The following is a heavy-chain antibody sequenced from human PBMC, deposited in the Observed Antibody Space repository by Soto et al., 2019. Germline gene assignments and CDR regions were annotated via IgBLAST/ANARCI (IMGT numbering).Heavy chain of an antibody. CDR1: GGSISSGGYY. CDR3: ARHGDYGSGSFQDYYYYGMDV. D-gene: IGHD3-10*01. J-gene: IGHJ6*02. Sequence: PSETLSLTCTVSGGSISSGGYYWSWIRQHPGKGLEWIGYIYYSGSTYYNPSLKSRVTISVDTSKNQFSLKLSSVTAADTAVYYCARHGDYGSGSFQDYYYYGMDVWGQGTTVTVSS. CDR2: IYYSGST. V-gene: IGHV4-31*03.